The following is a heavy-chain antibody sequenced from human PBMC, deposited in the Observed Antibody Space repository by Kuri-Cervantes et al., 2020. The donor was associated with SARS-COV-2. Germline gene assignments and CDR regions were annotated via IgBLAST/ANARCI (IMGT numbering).Heavy chain of an antibody. CDR2: IYHSGST. V-gene: IGHV4-30-2*01. J-gene: IGHJ4*02. D-gene: IGHD2-2*01. CDR1: GGSISSGGYS. Sequence: SCAVSGGSISSGGYSWSWIRQPPGKGLEWIGYIYHSGSTYYNPSLKSRVTISVDRSKNQFSLKLSSVTAADTAVYYCARGPSPGYCSSTSCYPREYYFDYWGQGTLVTVSS. CDR3: ARGPSPGYCSSTSCYPREYYFDY.